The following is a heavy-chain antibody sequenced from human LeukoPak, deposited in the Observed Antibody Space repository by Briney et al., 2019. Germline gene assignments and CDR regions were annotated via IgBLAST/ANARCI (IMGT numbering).Heavy chain of an antibody. J-gene: IGHJ3*02. CDR2: ISWNSGSI. CDR1: GFTFDDYA. V-gene: IGHV3-9*01. Sequence: GRSLRLSCAASGFTFDDYAMHWVRQAPGKGLEWVSGISWNSGSIGYADSVKGRFTISRDNSKNTLYLQMNSLKAEDTAVYYCARELCSGGSCYGAFDIWGQGTMVTVSS. CDR3: ARELCSGGSCYGAFDI. D-gene: IGHD2-15*01.